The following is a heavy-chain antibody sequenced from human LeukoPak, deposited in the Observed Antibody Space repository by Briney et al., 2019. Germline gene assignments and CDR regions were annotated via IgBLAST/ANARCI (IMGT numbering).Heavy chain of an antibody. D-gene: IGHD2-15*01. Sequence: GGSLRLSCAASGFTFTSYAMSWVRQAPGKGLEWVSTIGGSGSSIYYADSVKGRFTISRDNSKNTLYLQMNSLRAEDTAVYYCAKLDAGYCSGGSCFMDYWGQGTLVTVSS. CDR1: GFTFTSYA. V-gene: IGHV3-23*01. J-gene: IGHJ4*02. CDR2: IGGSGSSI. CDR3: AKLDAGYCSGGSCFMDY.